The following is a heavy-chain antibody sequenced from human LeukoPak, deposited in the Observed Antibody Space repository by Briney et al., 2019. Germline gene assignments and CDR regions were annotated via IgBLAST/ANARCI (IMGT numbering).Heavy chain of an antibody. CDR3: AKEHYYDSSGRMFDF. Sequence: PGGSLRLSCAASGFTVSSNYMSWVRQAPGKGLEWVSVIYSGGSTYYADSVKGRFTISRDNSKNTLYLQMNSLRAEDTAVYSCAKEHYYDSSGRMFDFWGQGTLVTVSS. V-gene: IGHV3-66*01. D-gene: IGHD3-22*01. CDR1: GFTVSSNY. CDR2: IYSGGST. J-gene: IGHJ4*02.